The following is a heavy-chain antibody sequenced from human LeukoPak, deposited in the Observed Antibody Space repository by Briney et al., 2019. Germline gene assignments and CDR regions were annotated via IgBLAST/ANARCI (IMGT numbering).Heavy chain of an antibody. V-gene: IGHV1-18*01. CDR1: GYTFTRYG. CDR3: ARLQQLVPDYYFDY. J-gene: IGHJ4*02. D-gene: IGHD6-13*01. CDR2: ISAYNGNS. Sequence: ASVKVSCKASGYTFTRYGISGVRQAPGQGVEWMGWISAYNGNSNYAQKLQGRVTMTTDTSTSTAYMELRSLRSDDTAVYYCARLQQLVPDYYFDYWGQGTLVTVSS.